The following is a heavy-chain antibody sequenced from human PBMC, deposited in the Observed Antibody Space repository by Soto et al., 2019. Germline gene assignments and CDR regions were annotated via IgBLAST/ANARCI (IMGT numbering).Heavy chain of an antibody. CDR2: IWYDGSNK. D-gene: IGHD1-1*01. Sequence: SLRLSYAAAGVTCSSYGMHWVLKAPGKGLEWVAVIWYDGSNKYYADSVKGRFTISRDNSKNTLYLQMNSLRVEDTAVYYCAKKVPGSNPLDSWGQGALVTVSS. J-gene: IGHJ4*02. CDR3: AKKVPGSNPLDS. V-gene: IGHV3-33*06. CDR1: GVTCSSYG.